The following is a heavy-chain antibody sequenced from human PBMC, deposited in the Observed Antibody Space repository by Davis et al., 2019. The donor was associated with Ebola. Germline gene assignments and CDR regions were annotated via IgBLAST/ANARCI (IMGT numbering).Heavy chain of an antibody. D-gene: IGHD5-24*01. CDR1: GYTFTGYY. Sequence: SVKVSCKASGYTFTGYYMHWVRQAPGQGLEWMGGIIPIFGTANYAQKFQGRVTITADESTSTAYMELSSLRSEDTAVYYCARTTIPGAFDIWGQGTMVTVSS. CDR3: ARTTIPGAFDI. V-gene: IGHV1-69*13. CDR2: IIPIFGTA. J-gene: IGHJ3*02.